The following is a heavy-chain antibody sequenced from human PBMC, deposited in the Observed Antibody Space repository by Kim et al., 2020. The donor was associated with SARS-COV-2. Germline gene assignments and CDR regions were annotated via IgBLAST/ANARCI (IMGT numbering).Heavy chain of an antibody. CDR2: ISYDGSNK. CDR3: AKGRGYCSGGSCYGRGDY. Sequence: GGSLRLSCAASGFTFSSYGMHWVRQAPGKGLEWVAVISYDGSNKYYADSVKGRFTISRDNSKNTLYLQMNSLRAEDTAVYYCAKGRGYCSGGSCYGRGDY. J-gene: IGHJ4*01. V-gene: IGHV3-30*18. CDR1: GFTFSSYG. D-gene: IGHD2-15*01.